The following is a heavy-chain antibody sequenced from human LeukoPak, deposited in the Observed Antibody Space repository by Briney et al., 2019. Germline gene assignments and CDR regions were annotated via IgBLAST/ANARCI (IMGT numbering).Heavy chain of an antibody. V-gene: IGHV3-66*04. J-gene: IGHJ4*02. CDR3: TRHHYSYY. Sequence: GGSLRLSCAASGFTVSSNYMSWVRQAPGKGLEWVSVIYSGGSTYYADSVKGRFTISRDDSKCIAYLQMSSLKTEDSAVYYCTRHHYSYYWGQGTLVTVSS. CDR1: GFTVSSNY. CDR2: IYSGGST. D-gene: IGHD2-21*01.